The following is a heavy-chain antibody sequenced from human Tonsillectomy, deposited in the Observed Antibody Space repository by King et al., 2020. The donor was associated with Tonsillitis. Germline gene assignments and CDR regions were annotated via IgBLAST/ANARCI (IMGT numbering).Heavy chain of an antibody. CDR3: AQGLAAAHQVGYFDY. J-gene: IGHJ4*02. D-gene: IGHD6-13*01. V-gene: IGHV3-30*18. CDR1: GFTFSNYD. CDR2: ISNDGSNK. Sequence: VQLVESGGGVVQPGRSLRLSCAASGFTFSNYDMHWVRQAPGKGLEWVAAISNDGSNKYYADSVKGRFTISRDNSKNTLYLQVNRLRPDDTAVYYCAQGLAAAHQVGYFDYWGQGTLVTVSS.